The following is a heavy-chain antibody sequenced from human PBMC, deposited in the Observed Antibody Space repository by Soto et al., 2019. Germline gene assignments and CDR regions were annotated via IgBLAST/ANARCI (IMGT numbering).Heavy chain of an antibody. V-gene: IGHV3-33*01. J-gene: IGHJ4*02. Sequence: GGSMRLSCAAAGFTFPDCPMRWVRQFAGRGLALVDVLWEDGTTEYYRNSVKGRFTISRDTSKNTLLLHMGGLRAEDSAVYFCARGLKYDCDPSISNYSDYWGQGALVTVSS. D-gene: IGHD2-21*02. CDR1: GFTFPDCP. CDR2: LWEDGTTE. CDR3: ARGLKYDCDPSISNYSDY.